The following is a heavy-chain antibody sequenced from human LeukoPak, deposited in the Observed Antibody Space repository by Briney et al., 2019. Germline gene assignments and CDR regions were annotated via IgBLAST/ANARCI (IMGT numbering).Heavy chain of an antibody. CDR1: GGSISSGDYY. V-gene: IGHV4-30-4*01. Sequence: SETLSLTCTVSGGSISSGDYYWSWIRQPPGKGLEWIGYIYYSGSTYYNPSLKSRVTISVDTSKNQFSLKLSSVTAADTAVYYCARDLAGSGEDYWGQGTLVTVSS. CDR2: IYYSGST. D-gene: IGHD2-15*01. J-gene: IGHJ4*02. CDR3: ARDLAGSGEDY.